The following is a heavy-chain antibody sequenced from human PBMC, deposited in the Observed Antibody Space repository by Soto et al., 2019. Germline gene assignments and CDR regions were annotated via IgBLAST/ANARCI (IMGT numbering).Heavy chain of an antibody. J-gene: IGHJ4*02. CDR3: AKGGTMIVVVKHYFDY. D-gene: IGHD3-22*01. CDR2: ISGSGGST. V-gene: IGHV3-23*01. CDR1: GFTFSTYP. Sequence: EAQLLESGGGLVQPGGSLRLSCAASGFTFSTYPMSWVRQAPGKGLEWVSGISGSGGSTYYADSVKGRFTISRDNSKNTLYLQMNSLTAEDTAVYYCAKGGTMIVVVKHYFDYWGQGTLVTVSS.